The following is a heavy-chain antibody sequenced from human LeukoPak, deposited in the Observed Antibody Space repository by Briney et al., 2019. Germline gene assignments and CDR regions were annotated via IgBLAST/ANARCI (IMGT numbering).Heavy chain of an antibody. J-gene: IGHJ5*02. CDR1: GFTFNDYY. Sequence: PGGSLRLSCAASGFTFNDYYMSWIRQAPGKGLEWLSYINIGGTNTHYADSVKGRFTISRDNAKKSLYLEMNNLRAEDTGVYYCATDGAGFDTWGQGVLVTVS. V-gene: IGHV3-11*01. CDR2: INIGGTNT. CDR3: ATDGAGFDT.